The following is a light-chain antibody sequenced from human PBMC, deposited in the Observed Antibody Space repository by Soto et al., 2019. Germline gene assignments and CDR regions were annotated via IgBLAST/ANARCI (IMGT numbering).Light chain of an antibody. CDR3: SSYAGNYTFI. Sequence: QSALTQPRSVSGSPGQSVTVSCTGTSSDVGGYNYVSWYQQHPGTAPKLLIYDVNKRPSGVPDRFSGSKSGNTASLSISGLQTEDEANYYCSSYAGNYTFIFDGGTKLTVL. J-gene: IGLJ2*01. CDR2: DVN. V-gene: IGLV2-11*01. CDR1: SSDVGGYNY.